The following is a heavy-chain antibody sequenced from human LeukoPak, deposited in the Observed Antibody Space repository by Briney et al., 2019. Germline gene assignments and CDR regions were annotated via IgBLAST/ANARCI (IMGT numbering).Heavy chain of an antibody. J-gene: IGHJ4*02. V-gene: IGHV4-34*01. CDR2: INHSGST. CDR3: ARALVLLWFGSFDY. CDR1: GGSFGGYY. D-gene: IGHD3-10*01. Sequence: PSETLSLTCAVYGGSFGGYYWSWIRQPPGKGLEWIGEINHSGSTNYNPSLKSRVTISVDTSKNQFSLKLSSVTAADTAVYYCARALVLLWFGSFDYWGQGTLVTVSS.